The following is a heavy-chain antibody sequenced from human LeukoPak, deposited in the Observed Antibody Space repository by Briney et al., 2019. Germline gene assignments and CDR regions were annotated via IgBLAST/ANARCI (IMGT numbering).Heavy chain of an antibody. D-gene: IGHD1-26*01. CDR3: ARSFSGSYYFEY. V-gene: IGHV4-61*02. J-gene: IGHJ4*02. Sequence: SETLSLTCTVSGGSISSETYYWTWVRQPAGKGLEWIGRIYSSGSTSYNPSLKSRVTISLDTSKNQLSLFLTSVTAADTAMYYCARSFSGSYYFEYWGQGTLVTVSS. CDR2: IYSSGST. CDR1: GGSISSETYY.